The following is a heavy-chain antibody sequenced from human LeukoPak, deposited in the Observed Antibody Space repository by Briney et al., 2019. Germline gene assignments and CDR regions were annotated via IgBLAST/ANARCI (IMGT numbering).Heavy chain of an antibody. CDR2: IRDDGSNK. J-gene: IGHJ4*02. V-gene: IGHV3-30*02. CDR3: AKDLAYCSSTSCHSY. CDR1: GFTFSSYG. D-gene: IGHD2-2*01. Sequence: GGSLRLSCAASGFTFSSYGMHWVRQAPGKGLEGVAFIRDDGSNKYYADSVKGRFTIYRDNSKNTLYLQMNSLRAEDTAVYYCAKDLAYCSSTSCHSYWGQRTLVSVSS.